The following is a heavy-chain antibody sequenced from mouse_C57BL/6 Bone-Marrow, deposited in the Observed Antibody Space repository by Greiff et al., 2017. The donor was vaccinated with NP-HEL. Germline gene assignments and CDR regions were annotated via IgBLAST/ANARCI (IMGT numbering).Heavy chain of an antibody. CDR1: GYTFTSHW. CDR3: ARLNYYGSSYYFDY. Sequence: VKLQESGPVLARPGASVKISCKAPGYTFTSHWMQWVRQRPGQGLEWIGAIFPGSGSTYYNEKFKGKAKLTVDTSSSTAYVQISILTSEDSAVYFCARLNYYGSSYYFDYWGQGTTLTVSS. D-gene: IGHD1-1*01. CDR2: IFPGSGST. J-gene: IGHJ2*01. V-gene: IGHV1-56*01.